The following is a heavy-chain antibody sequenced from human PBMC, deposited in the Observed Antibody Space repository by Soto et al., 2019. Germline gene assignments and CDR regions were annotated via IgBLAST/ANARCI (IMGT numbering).Heavy chain of an antibody. Sequence: QVQLVESGGGVVQPGRSLRLSCAASGFTFSSYGMHWVRQAPGKGLEWVAVIWYDGSNKYNADSVKGRFTISRDNAKNTLYLQRNTLRAEDTAVYYCAREGSSDILPGYYTRLWFDYWGQGTLVTVSS. CDR2: IWYDGSNK. CDR1: GFTFSSYG. CDR3: AREGSSDILPGYYTRLWFDY. D-gene: IGHD3-9*01. J-gene: IGHJ4*02. V-gene: IGHV3-33*01.